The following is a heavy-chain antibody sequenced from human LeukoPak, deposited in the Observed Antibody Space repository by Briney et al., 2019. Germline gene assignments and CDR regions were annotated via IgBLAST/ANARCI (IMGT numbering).Heavy chain of an antibody. Sequence: SETLSLTCTVSGGSISSYYWSWIRQPPGKGLEWIGYIYYSGSTNYNPSLKSRVTISVDTSKNQFSLKLSSVTAADTAVYYCANLEGSVGDAFDIWGQGTMVTVSS. J-gene: IGHJ3*02. CDR1: GGSISSYY. V-gene: IGHV4-59*01. CDR2: IYYSGST. CDR3: ANLEGSVGDAFDI. D-gene: IGHD6-19*01.